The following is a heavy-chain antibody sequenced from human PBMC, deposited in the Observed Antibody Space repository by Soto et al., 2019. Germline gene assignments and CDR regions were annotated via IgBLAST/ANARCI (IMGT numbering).Heavy chain of an antibody. D-gene: IGHD3-10*01. V-gene: IGHV1-8*01. CDR1: GYTFTSYD. Sequence: ASVKVSCKASGYTFTSYDINWVRQATGQGFEWMGWMNPNSGNTGYADSVKGRFTISRDSSKNTVSLQMNSLRAEDTAVYYCAKGFYGSGSYYNERAFDSWGQGTLVTVSS. CDR2: MNPNSGNT. J-gene: IGHJ4*02. CDR3: AKGFYGSGSYYNERAFDS.